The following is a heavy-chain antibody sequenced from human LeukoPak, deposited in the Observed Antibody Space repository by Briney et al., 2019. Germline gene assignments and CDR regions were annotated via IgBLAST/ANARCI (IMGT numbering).Heavy chain of an antibody. CDR1: GGSISSSNYY. CDR3: ARHQYYYDSSGFYCVYYFDY. CDR2: IYFSGST. Sequence: PSETLSLTCTVSGGSISSSNYYWGWIRQPPGKGLEWIGSIYFSGSTYLNPSLKSRVTISVDTSKNQFSLKLSSVTAADTAVYYCARHQYYYDSSGFYCVYYFDYWGQGTLVTVSS. D-gene: IGHD3-22*01. J-gene: IGHJ4*02. V-gene: IGHV4-39*01.